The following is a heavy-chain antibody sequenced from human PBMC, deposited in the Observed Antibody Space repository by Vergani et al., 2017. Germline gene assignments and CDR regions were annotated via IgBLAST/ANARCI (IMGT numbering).Heavy chain of an antibody. V-gene: IGHV3-21*01. Sequence: EVQLVESGGGLVKPGGSLRLSCAASGFTFSNYAMNWVRQAPGKGLEWVSSISSSTSHIYYADSVKDRFTSSRNNAKNSLYLQMDSLRAEDTAVYYCARGRKHWPFDYWGQGTLVTVSS. CDR1: GFTFSNYA. D-gene: IGHD1-1*01. CDR3: ARGRKHWPFDY. CDR2: ISSSTSHI. J-gene: IGHJ4*02.